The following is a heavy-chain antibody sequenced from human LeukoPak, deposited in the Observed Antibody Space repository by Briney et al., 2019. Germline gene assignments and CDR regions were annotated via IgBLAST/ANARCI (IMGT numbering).Heavy chain of an antibody. J-gene: IGHJ4*02. CDR3: AKDSRARYYDSSGYYPPDY. D-gene: IGHD3-22*01. Sequence: AGGSLRLSCAASGFTFSSYAMSWVRQAPGKGLEWVSAISGSGGSTYYADSVKGRFTISRDNSKNTLYLQMNSLRAEDTAVYYCAKDSRARYYDSSGYYPPDYWGQGTLVTVSS. CDR2: ISGSGGST. CDR1: GFTFSSYA. V-gene: IGHV3-23*01.